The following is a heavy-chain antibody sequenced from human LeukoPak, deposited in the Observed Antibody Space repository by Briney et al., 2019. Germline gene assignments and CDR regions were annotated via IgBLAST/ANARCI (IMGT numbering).Heavy chain of an antibody. CDR1: GDSVSINSAA. D-gene: IGHD3-22*01. J-gene: IGHJ4*02. Sequence: SQTLSLTCAISGDSVSINSAAWNWIRQSPSRGLEWLERTYYRSKWYNDYAVSVKSRITINPDTSKNQFSLQLNSVTPEDTAVYYCAREVLHYDSSGYYKVLDYWGQGTLVTVSS. CDR2: TYYRSKWYN. CDR3: AREVLHYDSSGYYKVLDY. V-gene: IGHV6-1*01.